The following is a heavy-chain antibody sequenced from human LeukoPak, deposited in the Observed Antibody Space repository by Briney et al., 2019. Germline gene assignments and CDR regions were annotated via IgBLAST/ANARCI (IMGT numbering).Heavy chain of an antibody. CDR3: ARDRYYYDSSGYKYMDV. V-gene: IGHV4-34*01. D-gene: IGHD3-22*01. Sequence: SETLSLTCAVYGGSFSGYYWSWIRQPPGKGLEWIGEINHSGSTNYNPSLTSGGTISVDTSKNQFSLKLNSVPAADTAVYYCARDRYYYDSSGYKYMDVWGKGTTVTVSS. CDR2: INHSGST. J-gene: IGHJ6*03. CDR1: GGSFSGYY.